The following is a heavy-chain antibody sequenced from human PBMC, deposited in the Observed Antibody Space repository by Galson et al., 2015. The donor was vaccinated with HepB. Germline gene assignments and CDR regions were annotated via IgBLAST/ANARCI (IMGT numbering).Heavy chain of an antibody. V-gene: IGHV3-23*01. CDR3: AKSLGTGAARGLAV. D-gene: IGHD2-8*02. J-gene: IGHJ6*01. CDR1: GFTFSSYA. CDR2: ISGGGDGT. Sequence: SLRLSCAASGFTFSSYAISWVRQAPGKGLEWVSTISGGGDGTYYADSVKGRFTVSRDNAKKTLSLQMNSLRDDDTAVYYCAKSLGTGAARGLAVWGPGTTVTVSS.